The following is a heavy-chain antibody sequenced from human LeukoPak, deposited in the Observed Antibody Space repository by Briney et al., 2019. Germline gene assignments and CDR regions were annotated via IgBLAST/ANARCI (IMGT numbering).Heavy chain of an antibody. D-gene: IGHD6-19*01. CDR2: IYYSGST. CDR1: GGSISSYY. Sequence: SETLSLTCTVSGGSISSYYWSWIRQPPGKGLEWIGYIYYSGSTNYNPSPKSRVTISVDTSKNQFSLKLSSVTAADTAVYYCARQSSGWYYFDYWGQGTLVTVSS. CDR3: ARQSSGWYYFDY. J-gene: IGHJ4*02. V-gene: IGHV4-59*08.